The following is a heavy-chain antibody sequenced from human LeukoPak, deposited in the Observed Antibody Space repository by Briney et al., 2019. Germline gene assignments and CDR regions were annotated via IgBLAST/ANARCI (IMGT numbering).Heavy chain of an antibody. J-gene: IGHJ4*02. CDR2: ISYDGSNK. V-gene: IGHV3-30-3*01. CDR3: ARDRESSGWPDY. CDR1: GFTFSSYA. Sequence: GGSLRLSCAASGFTFSSYAMHWVRQAPGKGLKWVAVISYDGSNKYYADSVKGRFTISRDNSKNTLYLQMNSLRAEDTAVYYCARDRESSGWPDYWGQGTLVTVSS. D-gene: IGHD6-19*01.